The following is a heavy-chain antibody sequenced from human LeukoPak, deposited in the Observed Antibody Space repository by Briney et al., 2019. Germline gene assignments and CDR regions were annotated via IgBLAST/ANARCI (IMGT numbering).Heavy chain of an antibody. J-gene: IGHJ4*02. CDR3: AGYDYVWGSYRPVFDY. CDR2: IYYSGST. D-gene: IGHD3-16*02. CDR1: GGSISSSSYY. Sequence: SETLSLTCTVSGGSISSSSYYWGWIRQPPGKGLEWIGSIYYSGSTYYNPSLKSRVTISVDTSKNQFSLKLSSVTAADTAVYYCAGYDYVWGSYRPVFDYWGQGTLVTVSS. V-gene: IGHV4-39*01.